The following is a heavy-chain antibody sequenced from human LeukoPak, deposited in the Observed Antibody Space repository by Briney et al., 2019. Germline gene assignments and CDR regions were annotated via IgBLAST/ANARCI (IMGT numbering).Heavy chain of an antibody. V-gene: IGHV1-2*02. CDR2: INPNSGAT. CDR1: GYSFTDYY. J-gene: IGHJ3*02. D-gene: IGHD6-19*01. CDR3: ARLGIAVEDAFDI. Sequence: GASVKVSCKASGYSFTDYYIQWVRQAPGQGLEWMAWINPNSGATNYAQKFQGRVTMTRDTSITTAYMELSRLRSDDTAVYYCARLGIAVEDAFDIWGQGTMVTVSS.